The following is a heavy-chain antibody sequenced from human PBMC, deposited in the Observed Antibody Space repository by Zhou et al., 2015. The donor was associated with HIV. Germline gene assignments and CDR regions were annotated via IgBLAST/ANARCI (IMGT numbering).Heavy chain of an antibody. CDR1: GDSFDNFG. V-gene: IGHV1-69*06. D-gene: IGHD3-22*01. J-gene: IGHJ3*01. Sequence: QVQLVQSGAEVKKPGSSVKVSCKASGDSFDNFGFSWIRHAPGQGLEWMGGIIPMFGTTNYTEKFKGRLTIAADKSTTTVFMQLIRLTSEDTAVYYCARSSVNHDYAFDLWGQGTKVIVSS. CDR3: ARSSVNHDYAFDL. CDR2: IIPMFGTT.